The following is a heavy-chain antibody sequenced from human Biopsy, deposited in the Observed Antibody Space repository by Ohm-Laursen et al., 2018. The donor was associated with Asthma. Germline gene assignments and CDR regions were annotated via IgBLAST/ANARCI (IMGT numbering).Heavy chain of an antibody. CDR1: GGSVSSGSYY. D-gene: IGHD2-15*01. Sequence: SDTLSLTCTVSGGSVSSGSYYWSWIRQPPGKGLAWVSYISYSGSTDYNPSLKSRLTISMDTSKNQFPLKLSSATAADTAVYYCARVPTTLRYFDLWGRGTLVTVSS. CDR2: ISYSGST. CDR3: ARVPTTLRYFDL. J-gene: IGHJ2*01. V-gene: IGHV4-61*01.